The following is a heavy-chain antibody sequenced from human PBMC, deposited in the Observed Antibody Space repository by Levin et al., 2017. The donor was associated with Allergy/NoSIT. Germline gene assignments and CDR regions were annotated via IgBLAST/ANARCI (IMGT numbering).Heavy chain of an antibody. CDR1: GFTFSNAW. CDR2: IKSKTDGGTT. J-gene: IGHJ6*02. CDR3: TTDGPGGGLMVYAYYYYYGMDV. V-gene: IGHV3-15*01. Sequence: PGGSLRLSCAASGFTFSNAWMSWVRQAPGKGLEWVGRIKSKTDGGTTDYAAPVKGRFTISRDDSKNTLYLQMNSLKTEDTAVYYCTTDGPGGGLMVYAYYYYYGMDVWGQGTTVTVSS. D-gene: IGHD2-8*01.